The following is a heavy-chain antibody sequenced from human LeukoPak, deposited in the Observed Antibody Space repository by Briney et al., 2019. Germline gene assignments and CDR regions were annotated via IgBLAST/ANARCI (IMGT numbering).Heavy chain of an antibody. J-gene: IGHJ4*02. CDR2: IRYDGSKE. CDR1: GFSFNTYD. V-gene: IGHV3-30*02. Sequence: GGSLRLSCAASGFSFNTYDMHWVRQAPGKGLEWMALIRYDGSKEYYAYSVKGRFTISRDNSKNTLYLQMNNLRPEDTAVYYCAKASGHIAVAGNDYFDYWGQGTLVTVSS. CDR3: AKASGHIAVAGNDYFDY. D-gene: IGHD6-19*01.